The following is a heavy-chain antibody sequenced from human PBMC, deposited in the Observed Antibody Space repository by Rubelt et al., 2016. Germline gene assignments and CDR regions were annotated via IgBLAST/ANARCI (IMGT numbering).Heavy chain of an antibody. CDR2: IIPILGIA. D-gene: IGHD6-13*01. V-gene: IGHV1-69*04. J-gene: IGHJ5*02. Sequence: GDTFSSYAISWVRQAPGQGLEWMGRIIPILGIANYAQKFQGRVTITADKSTSTAYMELSSLRSEDTAVYYCARGSSYSSSWYWFDPWGQGTLVTVSS. CDR1: GDTFSSYA. CDR3: ARGSSYSSSWYWFDP.